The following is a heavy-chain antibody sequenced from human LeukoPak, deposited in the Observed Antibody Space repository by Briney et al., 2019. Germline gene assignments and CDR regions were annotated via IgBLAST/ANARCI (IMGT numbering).Heavy chain of an antibody. CDR3: ARTPNYYDSSGYLD. CDR1: GGSISSSSYY. V-gene: IGHV4-39*07. CDR2: IYYSGST. D-gene: IGHD3-22*01. Sequence: SETLSLTCTVSGGSISSSSYYWGWIRQPPGKGLEWIGSIYYSGSTYYNPSLRSRVTISVDTSKNQFSLKLTSVTAADTAMYYCARTPNYYDSSGYLDWGQGTLVTVSS. J-gene: IGHJ4*02.